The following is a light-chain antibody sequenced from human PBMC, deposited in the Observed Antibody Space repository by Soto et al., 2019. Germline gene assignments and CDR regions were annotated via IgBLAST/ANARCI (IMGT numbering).Light chain of an antibody. V-gene: IGKV1-17*01. Sequence: DIQMTQSPSSRSASVGDRVTITCRASQGIGNDLGWYQQKPGKAPKRLIYTASTLQSGVPSRFSGSGSGTEFTLTVTSLQHEDFATYYCLQHNSYPYTFGQGTKLEIK. CDR2: TAS. CDR1: QGIGND. CDR3: LQHNSYPYT. J-gene: IGKJ2*01.